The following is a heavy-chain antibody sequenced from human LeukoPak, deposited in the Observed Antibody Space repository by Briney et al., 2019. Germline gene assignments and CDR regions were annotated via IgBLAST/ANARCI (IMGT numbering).Heavy chain of an antibody. D-gene: IGHD3-10*01. V-gene: IGHV1-2*06. CDR1: GYTLTELS. CDR2: MNPNSGGA. J-gene: IGHJ3*01. Sequence: ASVKVSCKVSGYTLTELSMHWVRQAPGQGPEWMGRMNPNSGGAHYAQNFQGRVTMTRDTSISTAYMELTSLRSDDTAVYYCARVRLGRGVDDAFDVWGQGTMVTLSS. CDR3: ARVRLGRGVDDAFDV.